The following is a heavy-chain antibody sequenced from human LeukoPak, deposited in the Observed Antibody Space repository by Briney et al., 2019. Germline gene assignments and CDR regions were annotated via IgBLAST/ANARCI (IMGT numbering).Heavy chain of an antibody. Sequence: PGGSLRLSCSASGFTFSNYAMHWVRQAPGKGLEYVSAISSNGDDTFYADSVKGRFTISRDNSKNTLYLQMNDLRPEDTAVYYCEKAVVTAAGKYYYDNWGQGTLVTVPS. CDR3: EKAVVTAAGKYYYDN. J-gene: IGHJ4*02. V-gene: IGHV3-64D*06. CDR2: ISSNGDDT. CDR1: GFTFSNYA. D-gene: IGHD4-23*01.